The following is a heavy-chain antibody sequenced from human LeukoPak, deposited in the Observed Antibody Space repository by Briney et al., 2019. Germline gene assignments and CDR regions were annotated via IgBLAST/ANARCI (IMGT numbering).Heavy chain of an antibody. CDR1: GFTFSGYY. CDR3: ARQDLLGGSGRGYYFDY. Sequence: GGSLRLSCAASGFTFSGYYMSWIRQAPGKGLEWVSYISSSSSYTNYADSVKGRFTISRDNAKNSLYLQMNSLRAEDTAVYYCARQDLLGGSGRGYYFDYWGQGTLVTVSS. CDR2: ISSSSSYT. D-gene: IGHD3-10*01. V-gene: IGHV3-11*06. J-gene: IGHJ4*02.